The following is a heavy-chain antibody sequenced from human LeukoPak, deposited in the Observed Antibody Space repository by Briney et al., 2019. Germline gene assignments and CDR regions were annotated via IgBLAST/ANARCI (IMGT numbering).Heavy chain of an antibody. D-gene: IGHD3-22*01. J-gene: IGHJ4*02. CDR1: GFTFSSYP. V-gene: IGHV3-23*01. CDR2: IIGSGATT. CDR3: AKGHYYDRSGYYGCEY. Sequence: GGSLRLSCAASGFTFSSYPMSWVRQAPGKGLEWVSGIIGSGATTYFADSLKGPFTISRDNSINMRYVQMNSLRDEYTAVYYCAKGHYYDRSGYYGCEYWGQGTLVTVSS.